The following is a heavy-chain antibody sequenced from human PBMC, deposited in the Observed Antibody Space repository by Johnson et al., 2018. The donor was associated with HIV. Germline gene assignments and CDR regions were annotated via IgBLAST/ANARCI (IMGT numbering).Heavy chain of an antibody. CDR3: AKSPLGRLREGAFDI. D-gene: IGHD7-27*01. J-gene: IGHJ3*02. Sequence: VQLVESGGGVVQPGRSLRLSCAASGFTFSSYWMSWVRQAPGKGLEWVANIKQDGSEKYYPDSVKGRFTISRDNSKNTLYLQMNSLRAEDTAVYYCAKSPLGRLREGAFDIWGQGTMVTVSS. CDR2: IKQDGSEK. V-gene: IGHV3-7*01. CDR1: GFTFSSYW.